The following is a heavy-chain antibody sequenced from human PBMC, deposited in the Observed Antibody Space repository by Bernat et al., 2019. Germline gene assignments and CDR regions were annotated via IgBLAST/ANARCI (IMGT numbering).Heavy chain of an antibody. CDR2: ISSDGSNK. Sequence: QVHLVESGGGVVQPGSSLRLSCAASGFTFSSYAMNWVRQAPGKGLEWVAVISSDGSNKLYADSVKGRFTISRDNSKKTLYLQINILRTEDTALYYWARDQYSSSRDYWGQGTLVTVSS. V-gene: IGHV3-30*01. CDR1: GFTFSSYA. D-gene: IGHD6-13*01. CDR3: ARDQYSSSRDY. J-gene: IGHJ4*02.